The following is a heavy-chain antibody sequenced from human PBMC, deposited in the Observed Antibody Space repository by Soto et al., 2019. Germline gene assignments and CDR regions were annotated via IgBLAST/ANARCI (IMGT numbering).Heavy chain of an antibody. CDR3: ARCKQKVMHCAMDV. J-gene: IGHJ6*02. D-gene: IGHD2-21*01. V-gene: IGHV3-33*01. CDR2: INYDGSNK. CDR1: GFIFSSYG. Sequence: QVHLVESGGGAVQPGRSLRVSCAASGFIFSSYGMHWVRQAPGKGLGWVAFINYDGSNKFYGDSVKGRFTVSRDNSKNSLYLQLNRLRGEDTAIYYCARCKQKVMHCAMDVWGQGATVTV.